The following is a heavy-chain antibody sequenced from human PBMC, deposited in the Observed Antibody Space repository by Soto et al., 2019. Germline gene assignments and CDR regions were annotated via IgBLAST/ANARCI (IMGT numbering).Heavy chain of an antibody. V-gene: IGHV4-34*01. CDR2: INHSGRT. CDR3: ARGKLSDYVWGSYSYHFHX. Sequence: SETLSLTCAVYGGSFSGYYWSWIRQPPGKGLEWISEINHSGRTNYNPSLKSRVTISVDTSKNQFSLKLSSVTAADTAVYYCARGKLSDYVWGSYSYHFHXWGQVTVVTVSX. J-gene: IGHJ4*02. CDR1: GGSFSGYY. D-gene: IGHD3-16*02.